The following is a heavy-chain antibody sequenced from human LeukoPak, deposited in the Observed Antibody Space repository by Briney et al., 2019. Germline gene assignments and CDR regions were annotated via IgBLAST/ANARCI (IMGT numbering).Heavy chain of an antibody. D-gene: IGHD1-26*01. CDR3: AKSISGRPSHFQH. V-gene: IGHV4-59*01. Sequence: SETLSLTCTVSGGSISSYYWSWIRQPPGKGLEWIGYIYYSGSTNYNPSLKSRVTISVDTSKNQFSLKLSSVTAADTAVYYCAKSISGRPSHFQHWGQGTLVTVSS. J-gene: IGHJ1*01. CDR1: GGSISSYY. CDR2: IYYSGST.